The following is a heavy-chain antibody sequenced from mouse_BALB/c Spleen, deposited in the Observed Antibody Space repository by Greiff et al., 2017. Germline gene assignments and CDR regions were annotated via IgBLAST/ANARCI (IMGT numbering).Heavy chain of an antibody. J-gene: IGHJ2*01. CDR2: IRLKSNNYAT. CDR1: GFTFSNYW. V-gene: IGHV6-6*02. D-gene: IGHD4-1*01. Sequence: EVKLMESGGGLVQPGGSMKLSCVASGFTFSNYWMNWVRQSPEKGLEWVAEIRLKSNNYATHYAESVKGRFTISRDDSKSSVYLQMNNLRAEDTGIYYCTSNWPGYYFDYWGQGTTLTVSS. CDR3: TSNWPGYYFDY.